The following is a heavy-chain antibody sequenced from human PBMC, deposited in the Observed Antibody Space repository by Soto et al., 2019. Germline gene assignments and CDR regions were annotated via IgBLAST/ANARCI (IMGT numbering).Heavy chain of an antibody. CDR1: GYTFTSYH. D-gene: IGHD4-17*01. CDR3: ARDVVNYVDDDY. J-gene: IGHJ4*02. V-gene: IGHV1-46*01. CDR2: ISPSGDRT. Sequence: QVQLVQSGAEVKKPGASVKISCKASGYTFTSYHMDWVRQAPGQGLEWMGKISPSGDRTWIAQKFRGRVTMTRDTTTSTDYMELSSLRAEDTAVYDCARDVVNYVDDDYWGQGTLVTVSS.